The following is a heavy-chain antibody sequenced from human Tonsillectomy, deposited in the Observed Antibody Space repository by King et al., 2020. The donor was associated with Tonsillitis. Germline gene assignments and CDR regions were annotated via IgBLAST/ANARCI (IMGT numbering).Heavy chain of an antibody. J-gene: IGHJ1*01. CDR1: GGSISSSSYY. CDR2: IYYSGST. CDR3: ASTFVVPSTKGFQH. Sequence: QLQESGPGLVKPSETLSLTCTVSGGSISSSSYYWGWIRQPPGKGLEWIGSIYYSGSTYYNPSLKSRVTISVDTSKNQFSLRLSSVTAADTAVYYCASTFVVPSTKGFQHWGQGTLVTVSS. D-gene: IGHD2-2*01. V-gene: IGHV4-39*01.